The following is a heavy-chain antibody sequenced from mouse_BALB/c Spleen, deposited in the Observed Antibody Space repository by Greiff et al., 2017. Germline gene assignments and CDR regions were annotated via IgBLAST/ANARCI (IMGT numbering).Heavy chain of an antibody. J-gene: IGHJ2*01. D-gene: IGHD1-2*01. CDR3: AREHYCVDY. Sequence: QVHVKQSGAELVRPGTSVKISCKASGYTFTNYWLGWVKQRPGHGLEWIGDIYPGGGYTNYNEKFKGKATLTADTSSSTAYMQLSSLTSEDSAVYCCAREHYCVDYWGQGTTVTVS. V-gene: IGHV1-63*02. CDR1: GYTFTNYW. CDR2: IYPGGGYT.